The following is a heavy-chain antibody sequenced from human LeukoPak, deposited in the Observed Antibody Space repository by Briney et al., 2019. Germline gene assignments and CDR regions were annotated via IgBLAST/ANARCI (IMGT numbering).Heavy chain of an antibody. CDR1: GFTFSSFW. CDR3: ARDGEKDGGIPLSAFDI. Sequence: GGPLRLSCAASGFTFSSFWMHWARQDAGKGLVWVARISSDGSNTIYADSVKGRFTISRDNAKNSLYLQMNSLRAEDTAVYYCARDGEKDGGIPLSAFDIWGQGTMVTVSS. D-gene: IGHD1-26*01. J-gene: IGHJ3*02. CDR2: ISSDGSNT. V-gene: IGHV3-74*01.